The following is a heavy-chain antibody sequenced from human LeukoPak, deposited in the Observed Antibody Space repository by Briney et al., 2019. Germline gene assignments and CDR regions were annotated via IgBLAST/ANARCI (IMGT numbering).Heavy chain of an antibody. CDR2: ISSSGSTI. CDR3: ARDRMSSGWYNYFDY. V-gene: IGHV3-11*01. D-gene: IGHD6-19*01. J-gene: IGHJ4*02. Sequence: GGSLRLSCAASGFTFSDYYMSWIRQAPGKGLEWVSYISSSGSTIYYADSVKGRFTISRDNAKNSLYLQMNSLRAEDTAVYYCARDRMSSGWYNYFDYWGQRALVTVSS. CDR1: GFTFSDYY.